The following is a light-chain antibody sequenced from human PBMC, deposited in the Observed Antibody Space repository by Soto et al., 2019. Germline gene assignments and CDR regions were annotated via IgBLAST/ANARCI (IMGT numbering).Light chain of an antibody. V-gene: IGLV2-11*01. CDR1: SSDVGGYNY. Sequence: QSALPQPRSVSGSHGQSVTISCTGTSSDVGGYNYVSWYQQHPGKAPKLMIYDVSERPSGVPDRFSGSKSGNTAPLTISGLQAEDEADYYCCSYAGSFYVFGTGTKLTVL. CDR3: CSYAGSFYV. CDR2: DVS. J-gene: IGLJ1*01.